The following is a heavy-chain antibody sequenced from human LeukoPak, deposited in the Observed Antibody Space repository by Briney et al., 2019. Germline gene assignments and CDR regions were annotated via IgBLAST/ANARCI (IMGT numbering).Heavy chain of an antibody. D-gene: IGHD2-2*01. CDR3: ARAYSVSTATMDFDY. CDR2: ISAYNGNT. Sequence: GASVKVSCKASGYTFTSYGISWARQAPGQGLEWMGWISAYNGNTNYAQKLQGRVTMTTDTSTSTAYMELRSLRSDDTAVYYCARAYSVSTATMDFDYWGQGTLVTVSS. CDR1: GYTFTSYG. J-gene: IGHJ4*02. V-gene: IGHV1-18*01.